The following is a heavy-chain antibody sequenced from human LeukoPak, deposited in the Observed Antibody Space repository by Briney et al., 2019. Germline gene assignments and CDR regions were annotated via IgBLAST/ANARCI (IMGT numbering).Heavy chain of an antibody. CDR2: IYYSGST. CDR1: GGSISSYY. CDR3: ARDLRYCSSTSCYMLYSLPNDAFDI. Sequence: KSSETLSLTCTVSGGSISSYYWSWIRQPPGKGLEWIGYIYYSGSTNYNPSLKSRVTISVDTSKNQFSLKLSSVTAADTAVYYCARDLRYCSSTSCYMLYSLPNDAFDIWGQGTMVTVSS. D-gene: IGHD2-2*02. J-gene: IGHJ3*02. V-gene: IGHV4-59*01.